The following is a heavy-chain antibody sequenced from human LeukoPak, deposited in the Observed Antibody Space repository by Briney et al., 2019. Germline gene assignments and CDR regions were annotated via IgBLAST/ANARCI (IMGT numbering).Heavy chain of an antibody. J-gene: IGHJ4*01. Sequence: GGSLRLSCAASGFTFSSYEMNWVRQAPGKGLEWVSVIYSGGSTYYADSVKGRFTISRDNSKNTLYLQMNSLRAEDTAVYSCAREVCSGGSCYFDYWGHGTLVTVSS. CDR2: IYSGGST. D-gene: IGHD2-15*01. CDR1: GFTFSSYE. V-gene: IGHV3-53*01. CDR3: AREVCSGGSCYFDY.